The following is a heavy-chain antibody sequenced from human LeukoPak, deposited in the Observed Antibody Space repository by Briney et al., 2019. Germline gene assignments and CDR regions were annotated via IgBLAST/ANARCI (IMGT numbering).Heavy chain of an antibody. CDR1: GGSISSGGYY. V-gene: IGHV4-61*08. D-gene: IGHD6-13*01. CDR3: ARSGSSWQQLVFRAFDI. CDR2: IYYSGST. J-gene: IGHJ3*02. Sequence: SETLSLTCTVSGGSISSGGYYWSWIRQHPGKGLEWIGYIYYSGSTNYNPSLKSRVTISVDTSKNQFSLKLSSVTAADTAVYYCARSGSSWQQLVFRAFDIWGQGTMVTVSS.